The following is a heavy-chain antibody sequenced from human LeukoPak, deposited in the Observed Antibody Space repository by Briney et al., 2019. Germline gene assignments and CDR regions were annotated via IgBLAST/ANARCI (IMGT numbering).Heavy chain of an antibody. CDR3: AGGEGAAGIYDAFDF. D-gene: IGHD6-13*01. Sequence: GGSLRLSCAASTSMFSSYAMTWVRQAPGKGLQWISTITGSGSRIYYADSVNGRFTLSRDNSKNTLHLQMNSQGAEDTAVYYCAGGEGAAGIYDAFDFWGQGTLVTVSS. CDR1: TSMFSSYA. J-gene: IGHJ3*01. CDR2: ITGSGSRI. V-gene: IGHV3-23*01.